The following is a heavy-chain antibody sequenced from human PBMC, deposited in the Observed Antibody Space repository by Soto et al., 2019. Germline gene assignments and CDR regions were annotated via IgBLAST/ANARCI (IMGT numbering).Heavy chain of an antibody. CDR3: ERGGAYSSSSYFDV. J-gene: IGHJ4*02. CDR1: GGSISSYY. V-gene: IGHV4-59*01. CDR2: IYYSGST. D-gene: IGHD6-6*01. Sequence: PSETLSLTCTVSGGSISSYYWSWIRQPPGKGLEWIGYIYYSGSTNYNPSLKSRVTISVDTSKNQFSLKLSSVTAADTAVYYCERGGAYSSSSYFDVWGQGILVTVSS.